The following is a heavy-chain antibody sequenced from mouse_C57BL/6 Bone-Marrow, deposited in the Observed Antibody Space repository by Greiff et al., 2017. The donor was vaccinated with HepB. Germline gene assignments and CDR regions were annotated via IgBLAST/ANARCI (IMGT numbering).Heavy chain of an antibody. V-gene: IGHV1-50*01. Sequence: QVQLQQPGAELVKPGASVTLSCKASGYTFTSYWMQWVKQRPGQGLEWIGEIDPSASYTNYNQKFKGKAKLTVDTSSSTAYMQLSSLTSEDSAVYYCARPPYYGSSYFDYWGQGTTLTVSS. D-gene: IGHD1-1*01. J-gene: IGHJ2*01. CDR1: GYTFTSYW. CDR3: ARPPYYGSSYFDY. CDR2: IDPSASYT.